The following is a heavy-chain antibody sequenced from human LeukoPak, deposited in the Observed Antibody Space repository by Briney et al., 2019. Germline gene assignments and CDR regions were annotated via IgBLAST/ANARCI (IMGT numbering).Heavy chain of an antibody. J-gene: IGHJ4*02. CDR3: AKGYYGSGSYGWFDY. D-gene: IGHD3-10*01. CDR2: ISSTDAGT. Sequence: PGGSLRLSCAASGFSLSSYAMSWVRQAPGKGLEWVSAISSTDAGTYHADSVRGRFTISRDSSKNTLYLQMNSLRAEDTAVYYCAKGYYGSGSYGWFDYWGQGTLVTVSS. V-gene: IGHV3-23*01. CDR1: GFSLSSYA.